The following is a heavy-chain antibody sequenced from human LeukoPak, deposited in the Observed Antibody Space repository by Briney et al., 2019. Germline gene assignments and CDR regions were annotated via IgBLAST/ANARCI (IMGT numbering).Heavy chain of an antibody. CDR3: AKSTYCSGGTCYSKTFDD. V-gene: IGHV3-30*02. CDR2: IRYDGSNK. CDR1: GFTFSSYG. J-gene: IGHJ4*02. D-gene: IGHD2-15*01. Sequence: GGSLRLSCAASGFTFSSYGMHWVRQAPGKGLEWVAFIRYDGSNKYYADSVKGRFTISRDNSKNTLYLQMNSLRAEDTAVYYCAKSTYCSGGTCYSKTFDDWGQGTLVTVSS.